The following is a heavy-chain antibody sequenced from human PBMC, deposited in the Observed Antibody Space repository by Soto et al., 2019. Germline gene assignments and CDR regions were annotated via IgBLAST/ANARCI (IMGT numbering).Heavy chain of an antibody. CDR3: ARDEFDFWSGYYLNWFAP. V-gene: IGHV1-18*01. Sequence: ASVKVSCKASGYTFTSYGISWVRQAPGQGLEWMGWISAYNGNTNYAQKLQGRVTMTTDTSTSTAYMELRSLRSDDTAVYYCARDEFDFWSGYYLNWFAPWGQGTLVTVSS. CDR2: ISAYNGNT. J-gene: IGHJ5*02. D-gene: IGHD3-3*01. CDR1: GYTFTSYG.